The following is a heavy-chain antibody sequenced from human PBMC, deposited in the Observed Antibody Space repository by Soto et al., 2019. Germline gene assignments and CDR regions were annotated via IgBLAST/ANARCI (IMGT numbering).Heavy chain of an antibody. Sequence: QITLKESGPPRVKPTQTLTLTGTYSGFSLSTSGVGVGWIRRPPGKALEWLALIYWDDDKRYSPSLKSRLTITKDTSKNQVVITMTNMDPVDTATYYCADSEAGSFDYWGQGTLVTVSS. CDR2: IYWDDDK. CDR3: ADSEAGSFDY. V-gene: IGHV2-5*02. D-gene: IGHD1-26*01. J-gene: IGHJ4*02. CDR1: GFSLSTSGVG.